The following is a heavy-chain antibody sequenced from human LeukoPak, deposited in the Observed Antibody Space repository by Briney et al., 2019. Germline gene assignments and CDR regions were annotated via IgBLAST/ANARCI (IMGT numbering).Heavy chain of an antibody. V-gene: IGHV3-30*03. CDR3: ARQTGSGLFILP. Sequence: GGSLRLSCAASGFTFSSYGMHWVRQAPGKGLEWVAVISYDGSNKYYADSVKGRFTISRDNSKNTLYLRMNSLRAEDTAVYYCARQTGSGLFILPGGQGTLVTVSS. CDR1: GFTFSSYG. J-gene: IGHJ4*02. D-gene: IGHD3/OR15-3a*01. CDR2: ISYDGSNK.